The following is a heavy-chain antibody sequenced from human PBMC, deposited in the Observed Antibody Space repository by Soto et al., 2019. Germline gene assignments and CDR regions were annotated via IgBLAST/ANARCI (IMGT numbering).Heavy chain of an antibody. D-gene: IGHD3-22*01. J-gene: IGHJ4*02. CDR3: ARESAQYGSTGYFDA. CDR2: IQYRGST. CDR1: HGPISTYQ. V-gene: IGHV4-59*01. Sequence: PSETLSLTCIVSHGPISTYQWSWIRQPPGKGLEWIGHIQYRGSTNSNPSLKSRLNMSVDMSNNRFSLRLSSVTAADTAVYFCARESAQYGSTGYFDAWGQGRLVTVSS.